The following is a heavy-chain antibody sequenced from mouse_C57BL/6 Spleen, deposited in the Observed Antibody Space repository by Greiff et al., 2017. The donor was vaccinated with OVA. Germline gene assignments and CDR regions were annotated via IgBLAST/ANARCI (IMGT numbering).Heavy chain of an antibody. CDR1: GYTFTDYE. J-gene: IGHJ1*03. Sequence: QVQLKQSGAELVRPGASVTLSCKASGYTFTDYEMHWVKQTPVHGLEWIGAIDPETGGTAYNQKFKGKAILTADKSSSTAYMELRSLTSEDSAVYYCTRPFITTVVATPWYFDVWGTGTTVTVSS. D-gene: IGHD1-1*01. CDR3: TRPFITTVVATPWYFDV. CDR2: IDPETGGT. V-gene: IGHV1-15*01.